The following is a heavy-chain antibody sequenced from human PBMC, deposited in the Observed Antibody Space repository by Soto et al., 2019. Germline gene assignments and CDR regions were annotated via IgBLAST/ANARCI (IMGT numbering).Heavy chain of an antibody. J-gene: IGHJ4*01. D-gene: IGHD1-1*01. CDR3: VNWNDEDVD. CDR2: IGGTAVST. V-gene: IGHV3-23*01. CDR1: GFTFSKYA. Sequence: EVVLLEWGGGLAQPGGSLRLSCVASGFTFSKYAMNWVRQAPGKGLEWVASIGGTAVSTDYADSVKGRFTISRDNSKNTVSLQMDNLRVEDTATYFCVNWNDEDVDWGQGTLVAVSS.